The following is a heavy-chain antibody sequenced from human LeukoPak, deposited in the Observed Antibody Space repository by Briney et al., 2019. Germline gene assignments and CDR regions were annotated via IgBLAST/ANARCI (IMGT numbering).Heavy chain of an antibody. CDR2: ISYDGSNK. CDR1: GFTFSSYA. CDR3: ASQKVVVVPAAMKEFDP. V-gene: IGHV3-30-3*01. Sequence: GGSLRLSCAASGFTFSSYAMHWVRQAPGKGLEWVAVISYDGSNKYYADSVKGRFTISRDNSKNTLYLQMNSLRAEDTAVYYCASQKVVVVPAAMKEFDPWGQGTLVTVSS. D-gene: IGHD2-2*01. J-gene: IGHJ5*02.